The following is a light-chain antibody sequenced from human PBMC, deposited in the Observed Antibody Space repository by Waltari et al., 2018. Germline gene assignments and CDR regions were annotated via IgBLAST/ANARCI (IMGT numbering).Light chain of an antibody. J-gene: IGKJ2*01. CDR2: DAS. V-gene: IGKV3-11*01. CDR1: QTVRTY. Sequence: EIMLTQSPATRSLSPGERATLSCRASQTVRTYLAWYQQKPGQAPRLLIFDASSRATGIPAKFSGSGSGTDFTLTVSNLEPEDFAVYYCQQRANWPYTVGQGTRVEI. CDR3: QQRANWPYT.